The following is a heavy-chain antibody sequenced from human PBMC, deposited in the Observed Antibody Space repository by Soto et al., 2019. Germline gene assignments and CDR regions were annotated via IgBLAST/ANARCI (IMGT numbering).Heavy chain of an antibody. V-gene: IGHV3-23*01. CDR3: AKGPPVLRFLEWSPYYYYGMDV. CDR2: ISGSGGST. CDR1: GFTFSSYA. D-gene: IGHD3-3*01. J-gene: IGHJ6*02. Sequence: ETLSLSCAASGFTFSSYAMSWVRQAPGKGLEWVSAISGSGGSTYYADSVKGRFTISRDNSKNTLYLQMNSLRAEDTAVYYCAKGPPVLRFLEWSPYYYYGMDVWGQGTTVTVSS.